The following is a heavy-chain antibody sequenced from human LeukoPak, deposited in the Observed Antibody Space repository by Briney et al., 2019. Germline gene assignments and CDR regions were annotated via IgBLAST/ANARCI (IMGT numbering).Heavy chain of an antibody. V-gene: IGHV4-34*01. CDR1: GGSFSGYY. Sequence: PLETLSLTCAVYGGSFSGYYWSWIRQPPGKGLEWIGEINHSGSTNYNPSLKSRVTISVDTSKNQFSLKLSSVTAADTAVYYCARHTRRKVRGVGPYYYYMDVWGKGTTVTISS. D-gene: IGHD3-10*01. J-gene: IGHJ6*03. CDR2: INHSGST. CDR3: ARHTRRKVRGVGPYYYYMDV.